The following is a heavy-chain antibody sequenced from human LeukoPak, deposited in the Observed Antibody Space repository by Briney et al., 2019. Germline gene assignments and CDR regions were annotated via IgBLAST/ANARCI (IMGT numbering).Heavy chain of an antibody. CDR1: GFTFSSYS. J-gene: IGHJ6*03. CDR3: ASAGDYYYYYYMDV. Sequence: SGGSLRLSCAASGFTFSSYSMNWVRQAPGKGLEWVSSISSSSSYIYYADSVKGRFTISRDNAKNSLYLQVNSLRAEDTAVYYCASAGDYYYYYYMDVWGKGTTVTVSS. CDR2: ISSSSSYI. D-gene: IGHD3-10*01. V-gene: IGHV3-21*01.